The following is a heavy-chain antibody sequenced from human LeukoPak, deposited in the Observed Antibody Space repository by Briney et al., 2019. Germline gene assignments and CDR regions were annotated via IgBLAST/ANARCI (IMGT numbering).Heavy chain of an antibody. J-gene: IGHJ4*02. CDR2: IKEDGNEK. V-gene: IGHV3-7*03. D-gene: IGHD6-19*01. Sequence: TGGSLRLSCAVSGFTVSSYWMTWVRQAPGKGLEWVASIKEDGNEKNYMDSVKGRFTISTDNAKNSLYLQMNSLRAEDTAVYYCARGPVSSSGFFGYWGQGTLVTVSS. CDR1: GFTVSSYW. CDR3: ARGPVSSSGFFGY.